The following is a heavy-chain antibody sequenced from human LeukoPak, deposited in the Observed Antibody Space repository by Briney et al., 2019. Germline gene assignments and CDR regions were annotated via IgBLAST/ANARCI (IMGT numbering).Heavy chain of an antibody. Sequence: ASVKVSCKASGYTFTGYYMHWVRQAPGQGLEWMGWMIPKSGNTGHAQKFQGRVTITRDTSISTVYMELSSLRSEDTAVYFCARVDGSADYWGQGTLVTVSS. CDR3: ARVDGSADY. J-gene: IGHJ4*02. D-gene: IGHD3-22*01. CDR1: GYTFTGYY. CDR2: MIPKSGNT. V-gene: IGHV1-8*03.